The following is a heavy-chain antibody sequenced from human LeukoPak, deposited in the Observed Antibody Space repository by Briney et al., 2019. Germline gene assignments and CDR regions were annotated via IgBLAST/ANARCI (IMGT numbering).Heavy chain of an antibody. Sequence: GASVKVSCKASGGTLTSYTISWVRQAPGQGLEWMGGIIPIFGTANYAQKFQGRVTITADTSTSTAYMELSSLRSEDTAVYYCARAKAYFFDYWGQGTLVTVSS. CDR2: IIPIFGTA. CDR3: ARAKAYFFDY. J-gene: IGHJ4*02. V-gene: IGHV1-69*06. CDR1: GGTLTSYT.